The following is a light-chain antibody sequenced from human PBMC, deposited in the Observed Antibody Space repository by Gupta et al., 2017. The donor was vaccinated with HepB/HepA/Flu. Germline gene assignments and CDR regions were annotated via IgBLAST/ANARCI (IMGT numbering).Light chain of an antibody. CDR1: SSDVGTYHL. J-gene: IGLJ2*01. Sequence: QSALTQPAAVSGSPGQSITISCTGSSSDVGTYHLVSWYQHHPGKAPKLMIYEVNERPSGVSNRFSGSKSGNTASLTISGLQAEDEADYYCCSYAGSNTFVLFGGGTKVTVL. CDR3: CSYAGSNTFVL. CDR2: EVN. V-gene: IGLV2-23*02.